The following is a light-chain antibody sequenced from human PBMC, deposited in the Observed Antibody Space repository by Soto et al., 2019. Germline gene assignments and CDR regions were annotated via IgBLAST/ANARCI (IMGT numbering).Light chain of an antibody. CDR1: SSNIGNNY. Sequence: QSVLTQPPSVSAASGQKVTISCSGSSSNIGNNYVSWYQQLPGTAPKLLIYENSERPSGIPDRFSGSKSGTSATLGITGLQTGDEADYYCATWDSSLSGVVFGGGTKVTVL. CDR2: ENS. J-gene: IGLJ2*01. V-gene: IGLV1-51*02. CDR3: ATWDSSLSGVV.